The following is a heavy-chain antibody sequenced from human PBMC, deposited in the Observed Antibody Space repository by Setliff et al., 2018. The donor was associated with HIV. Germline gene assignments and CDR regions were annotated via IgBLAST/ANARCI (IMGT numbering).Heavy chain of an antibody. Sequence: ASVKVSCKASGYTFTSYGISWVRQAPGQGLEWMGWISAYNGNTNYAQKLQGRVTMTTDTSTSTAYMELRSLRSDDTAVYYCATDKHYYGSGSYYALDYWGQGTLVTVSS. CDR2: ISAYNGNT. D-gene: IGHD3-10*01. V-gene: IGHV1-18*01. CDR3: ATDKHYYGSGSYYALDY. CDR1: GYTFTSYG. J-gene: IGHJ4*02.